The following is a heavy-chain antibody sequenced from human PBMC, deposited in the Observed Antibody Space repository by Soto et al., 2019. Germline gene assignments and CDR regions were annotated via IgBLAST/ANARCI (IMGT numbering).Heavy chain of an antibody. V-gene: IGHV3-15*07. CDR3: STFQTHSFDSAYYYDFDY. CDR1: GFTFNNAW. Sequence: GGSLRLSCAASGFTFNNAWFNWVRQAPGKGLEWVGRSKSDSVGETTDYAPPVKGRFTISRDNSRNTLYLQMNSLKTEDTAVYYCSTFQTHSFDSAYYYDFDYWGQGTLVTVSS. CDR2: SKSDSVGETT. D-gene: IGHD3-22*01. J-gene: IGHJ4*02.